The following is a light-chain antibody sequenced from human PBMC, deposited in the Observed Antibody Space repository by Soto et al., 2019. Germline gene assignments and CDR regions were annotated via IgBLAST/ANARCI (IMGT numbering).Light chain of an antibody. J-gene: IGKJ5*01. Sequence: EIVLTQSPGTLSLSPGERATLSCRASQTVSSSFLAWYQQKPGQAPRLLIYGASSRATGIPDRISGSGSGTDFTLTISRLEPEDFAVYYCQQYGSSPITFGQGTRLEIK. CDR1: QTVSSSF. CDR3: QQYGSSPIT. V-gene: IGKV3-20*01. CDR2: GAS.